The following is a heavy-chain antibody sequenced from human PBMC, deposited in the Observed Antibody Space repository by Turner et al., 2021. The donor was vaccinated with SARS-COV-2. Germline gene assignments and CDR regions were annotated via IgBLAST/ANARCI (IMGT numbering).Heavy chain of an antibody. V-gene: IGHV4-34*01. D-gene: IGHD1-26*01. J-gene: IGHJ4*02. CDR1: GGSFSGYY. Sequence: QVQLQQWGAVLLKPSDTLSLTCAFYGGSFSGYYWSWIRQPPGKGLEWIGEINHSGSTNYNPSLKSRVTISVDTSKNQFSLKLSSVTAADTAVYYCATRTVDLSGSDYCFDYWGQGTLVTVSS. CDR2: INHSGST. CDR3: ATRTVDLSGSDYCFDY.